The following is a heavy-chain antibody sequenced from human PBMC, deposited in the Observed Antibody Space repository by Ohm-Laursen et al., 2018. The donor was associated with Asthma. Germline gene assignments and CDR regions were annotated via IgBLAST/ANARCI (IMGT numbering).Heavy chain of an antibody. CDR2: IYYCGST. V-gene: IGHV4-31*03. Sequence: TLSLTCTVSGGSISSGGYYWSWIRQHPGKCLEWIGYIYYCGSTYYNPSLKSRVTISVDTSKKQFSLRLTSETAADTAVYYCARAPDSYDFWTGVVWFDPWGQGTLVTVSS. J-gene: IGHJ5*02. CDR1: GGSISSGGYY. CDR3: ARAPDSYDFWTGVVWFDP. D-gene: IGHD3-3*01.